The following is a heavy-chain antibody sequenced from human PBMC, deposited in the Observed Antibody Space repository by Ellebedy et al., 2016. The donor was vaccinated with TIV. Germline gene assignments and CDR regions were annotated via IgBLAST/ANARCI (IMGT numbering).Heavy chain of an antibody. V-gene: IGHV3-23*01. CDR2: ISGSGGST. CDR1: GFTFTSYA. J-gene: IGHJ5*02. CDR3: AKARGGS. D-gene: IGHD3-16*01. Sequence: GESLKISCAASGFTFTSYAMSWVRQAPGKGLEWVSAISGSGGSTYYADSVKGRFTISRDNSKNTLYLQMNSLRAEDTAVYYWAKARGGSWGQGTLVTVSS.